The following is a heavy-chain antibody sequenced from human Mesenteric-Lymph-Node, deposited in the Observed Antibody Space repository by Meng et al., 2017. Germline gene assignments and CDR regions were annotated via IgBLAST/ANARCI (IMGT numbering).Heavy chain of an antibody. CDR3: ARLPYYYDSSGYYLGYFQH. J-gene: IGHJ1*01. D-gene: IGHD3-22*01. CDR1: GYSFTSYW. V-gene: IGHV5-51*01. Sequence: GESLKISCKGSGYSFTSYWIGWVRQMPGKGLEWMGIIYPGDSDTRYSPSFQGQVTISADKSISTAYLQWSSLKASDTAMYYCARLPYYYDSSGYYLGYFQHWGQGTLVTVSS. CDR2: IYPGDSDT.